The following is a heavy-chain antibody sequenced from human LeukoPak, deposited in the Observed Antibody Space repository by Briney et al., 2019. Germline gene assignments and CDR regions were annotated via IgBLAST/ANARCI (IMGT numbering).Heavy chain of an antibody. D-gene: IGHD4-23*01. CDR1: GFTFGSYL. CDR3: AKNSGGSGWYFDL. CDR2: ISRASENT. Sequence: GGSLRLSCVASGFTFGSYLIIWVRQGPGKRLEWVAAISRASENTYYADSVKGRCTISRDNPQNTVSLQMNSLRAEDTAVYYCAKNSGGSGWYFDLWGLGTLVTVSS. J-gene: IGHJ2*01. V-gene: IGHV3-23*01.